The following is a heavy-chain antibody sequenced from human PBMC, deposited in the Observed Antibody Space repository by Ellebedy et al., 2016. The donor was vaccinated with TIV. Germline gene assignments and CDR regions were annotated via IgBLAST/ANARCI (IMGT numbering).Heavy chain of an antibody. V-gene: IGHV3-33*01. Sequence: PGGSLRLSCVASGFRFSGYGMLWVSQAPGKGLEWVALIWNDGNHKYYADSVKGRFTISRDNAKNSLYLQMNSLRAEDTAVYYCTSDRWPHYADCWGQGTLVTVSS. CDR3: TSDRWPHYADC. D-gene: IGHD5-24*01. CDR1: GFRFSGYG. CDR2: IWNDGNHK. J-gene: IGHJ4*02.